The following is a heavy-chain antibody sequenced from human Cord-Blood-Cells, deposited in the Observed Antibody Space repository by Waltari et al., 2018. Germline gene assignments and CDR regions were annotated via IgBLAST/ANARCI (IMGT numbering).Heavy chain of an antibody. V-gene: IGHV3-53*01. CDR1: GFTVSSNY. J-gene: IGHJ4*02. CDR2: IYSGGST. D-gene: IGHD3-9*01. Sequence: EVQLVESGGGLIQPGGSLRLSCAASGFTVSSNYMSWVRQAPGKGLDGVSVIYSGGSTYYADSVKGRFTISRDNSKNTLYLQMNSLRAEDTAVYYCATRLRYGYYFDYWGQGTLVTVSS. CDR3: ATRLRYGYYFDY.